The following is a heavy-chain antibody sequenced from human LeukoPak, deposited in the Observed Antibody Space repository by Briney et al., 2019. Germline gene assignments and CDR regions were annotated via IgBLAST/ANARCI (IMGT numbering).Heavy chain of an antibody. CDR2: IYYSGST. D-gene: IGHD1-26*01. CDR1: GGSISNYY. J-gene: IGHJ1*01. Sequence: VKPSETLSLTCTVSGGSISNYYWSWIRQPPGKGLEWIGYIYYSGSTYYNPSRRSRVTISVDTSKNQFSLNLNSVTAADTAVYYCARALSGTFGLFQHSGQGTLVTVSS. CDR3: ARALSGTFGLFQH. V-gene: IGHV4-59*01.